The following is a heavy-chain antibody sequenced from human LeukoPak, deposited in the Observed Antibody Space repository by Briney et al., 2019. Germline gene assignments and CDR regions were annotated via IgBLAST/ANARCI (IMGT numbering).Heavy chain of an antibody. Sequence: SGGSLRLSCAASGFTFSCYAMHWVRQAPGKGLEWVAVISYDGSNKYYADSVKGRFTISRDNSKNTLYLQMNSLRAEDTAVYYCARDGTDNWNPEYFQHWGQGTLVTVSS. V-gene: IGHV3-30-3*01. D-gene: IGHD1-20*01. CDR2: ISYDGSNK. CDR3: ARDGTDNWNPEYFQH. J-gene: IGHJ1*01. CDR1: GFTFSCYA.